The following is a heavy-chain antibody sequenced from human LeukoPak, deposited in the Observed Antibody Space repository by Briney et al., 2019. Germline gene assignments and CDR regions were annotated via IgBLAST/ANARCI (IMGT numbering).Heavy chain of an antibody. V-gene: IGHV4-39*07. J-gene: IGHJ4*02. CDR3: ARDPSLGGGSDY. CDR1: GGSISSSSYY. CDR2: IYYSGST. D-gene: IGHD3-16*01. Sequence: SETLSLTCTVSGGSISSSSYYWGWIRQPPGKGLEWIGSIYYSGSTYYNPSLKSRVTISVDTSKNQFSLKLSSVTAADTAVYYCARDPSLGGGSDYWGQGTLVTVSS.